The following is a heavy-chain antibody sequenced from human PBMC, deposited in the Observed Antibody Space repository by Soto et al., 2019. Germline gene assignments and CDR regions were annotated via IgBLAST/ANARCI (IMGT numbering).Heavy chain of an antibody. CDR3: AREGSGGGGMDV. Sequence: QVQLVQSGSEVKKPGASVKVSCKASGYRFISYGLSWVRQAPGQGLEWMGWISPDNGNTNYAQKLQGRVTMTTETSTSTADMELRSVRSADTAIYWCAREGSGGGGMDVWGQGTTVTVSS. V-gene: IGHV1-18*01. J-gene: IGHJ6*02. D-gene: IGHD1-26*01. CDR2: ISPDNGNT. CDR1: GYRFISYG.